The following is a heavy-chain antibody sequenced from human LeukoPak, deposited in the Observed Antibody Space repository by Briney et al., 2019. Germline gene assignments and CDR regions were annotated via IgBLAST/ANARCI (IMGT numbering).Heavy chain of an antibody. CDR2: TYYRSEWYY. CDR1: GDSVSSKNGA. Sequence: SHTLSLTCAISGDSVSSKNGAWNWIRQSPSRGLKWLGRTYYRSEWYYDYAVSLKVRATINPDTSKNQFSLQLHSVTPEDTAVYYCARDLGNSGWYTFDFWGQGSLVTVTS. D-gene: IGHD6-19*01. V-gene: IGHV6-1*01. J-gene: IGHJ4*02. CDR3: ARDLGNSGWYTFDF.